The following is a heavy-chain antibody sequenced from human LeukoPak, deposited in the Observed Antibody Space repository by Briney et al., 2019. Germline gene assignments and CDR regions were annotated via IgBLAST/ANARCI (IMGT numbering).Heavy chain of an antibody. J-gene: IGHJ4*02. CDR2: ISDSGGRT. CDR3: AKRGVVIRVILVGFHKEAYYFDS. Sequence: GGSLRLSCAVSGITLSNYGMSWVRQAPGKGLEWVAGISDSGGRTNYADSVKGRFTISRDNPKNTLYLNMNSLRAEDTAVYFCAKRGVVIRVILVGFHKEAYYFDSWGQGALVTVSS. V-gene: IGHV3-23*01. D-gene: IGHD3-22*01. CDR1: GITLSNYG.